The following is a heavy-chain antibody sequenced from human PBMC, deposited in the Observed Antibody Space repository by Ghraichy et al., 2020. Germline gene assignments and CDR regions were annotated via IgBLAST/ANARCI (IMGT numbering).Heavy chain of an antibody. J-gene: IGHJ4*01. Sequence: GESLNISCAASGFSFSSYSMNWVRQAPGKGLEWVSSISSGSSYIYYADSVKGRFTISRDNAKNSLYLQMNSLRGEDTAVYYCARYKPPPYSAYSPGVYWGHGTLVTVSS. CDR2: ISSGSSYI. CDR1: GFSFSSYS. CDR3: ARYKPPPYSAYSPGVY. V-gene: IGHV3-21*01. D-gene: IGHD5-12*01.